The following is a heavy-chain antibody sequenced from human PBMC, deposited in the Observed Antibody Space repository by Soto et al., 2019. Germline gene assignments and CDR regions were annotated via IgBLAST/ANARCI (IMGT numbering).Heavy chain of an antibody. CDR2: IHYSGST. CDR3: ARGRGDYYYRSGYYFDH. D-gene: IGHD3-22*01. V-gene: IGHV4-30-4*01. CDR1: ADSMAGGDFY. J-gene: IGHJ4*02. Sequence: QLQESGPGLVKPALTLSLSCTVSADSMAGGDFYWSWIRQPPGEGLEWIGYIHYSGSTNYKPPLKSRVAISLDPSKKQFSLKLNSVTAADTAVYYCARGRGDYYYRSGYYFDHWGQGTLVTVSS.